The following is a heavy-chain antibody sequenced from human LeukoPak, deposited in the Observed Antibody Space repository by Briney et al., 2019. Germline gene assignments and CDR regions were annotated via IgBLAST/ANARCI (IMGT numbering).Heavy chain of an antibody. D-gene: IGHD2-15*01. CDR2: INHSGST. J-gene: IGHJ4*02. Sequence: SETLSLTCTVYGGSFSGYYWSWIRQPPGKGPEWIGEINHSGSTNYNPSLKSRVTISVDTSKNQFSLKLSSVTAADTAVYYCARAGYCSGGSCYSAADFDYWGQGTLVTVSS. V-gene: IGHV4-34*01. CDR1: GGSFSGYY. CDR3: ARAGYCSGGSCYSAADFDY.